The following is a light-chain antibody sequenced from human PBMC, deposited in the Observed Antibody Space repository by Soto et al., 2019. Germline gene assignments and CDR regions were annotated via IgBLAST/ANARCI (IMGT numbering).Light chain of an antibody. V-gene: IGKV3-11*01. Sequence: ESVLTQSPATLSLSPGERATLSCRASQGVSPYVAWYQQRPGQAPRLLIYDVSTRATGIPARFSGSGSGTDFTLTISRVEPEDFAVYYCQQRSNRPRITFGQGTRLEIK. J-gene: IGKJ5*01. CDR3: QQRSNRPRIT. CDR1: QGVSPY. CDR2: DVS.